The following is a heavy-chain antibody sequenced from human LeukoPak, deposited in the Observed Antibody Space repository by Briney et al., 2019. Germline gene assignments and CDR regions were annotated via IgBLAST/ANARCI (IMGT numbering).Heavy chain of an antibody. CDR3: AKDGSGKGTFDY. J-gene: IGHJ4*02. CDR2: MSGSGGST. D-gene: IGHD3-10*01. CDR1: GFTFSSYA. V-gene: IGHV3-23*01. Sequence: GGSLRLSCAASGFTFSSYAMSWVRQAPGKGLEWVSSMSGSGGSTYYADSVKGRFSISRDNSKNTLYLQMNSLRAEDTAVYYCAKDGSGKGTFDYWGQGTLVTVSS.